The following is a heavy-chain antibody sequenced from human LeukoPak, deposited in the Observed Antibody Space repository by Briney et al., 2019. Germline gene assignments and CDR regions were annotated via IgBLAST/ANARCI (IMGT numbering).Heavy chain of an antibody. D-gene: IGHD2-21*01. CDR3: AREHGYYYMDV. CDR2: IYYSGST. CDR1: GGSISSGDYY. Sequence: SQTLSLTCTVSGGSISSGDYYWSWIRQPPGKGLEWIGYIYYSGSTYCNPSLKSRVTISVDTSKNQFSLKLSSVTAADTAVYYCAREHGYYYMDVWGKGTTVTVSS. V-gene: IGHV4-30-4*08. J-gene: IGHJ6*03.